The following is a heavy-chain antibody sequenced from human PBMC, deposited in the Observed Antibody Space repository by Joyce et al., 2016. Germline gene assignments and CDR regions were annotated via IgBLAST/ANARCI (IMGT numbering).Heavy chain of an antibody. Sequence: DSVKGRFTISRDNSKNTLYLQMNSRRVEDTAVYYCAKGGMDWFDPWGQGTLVTVSS. D-gene: IGHD2-8*01. J-gene: IGHJ5*02. CDR3: AKGGMDWFDP. V-gene: IGHV3-23*01.